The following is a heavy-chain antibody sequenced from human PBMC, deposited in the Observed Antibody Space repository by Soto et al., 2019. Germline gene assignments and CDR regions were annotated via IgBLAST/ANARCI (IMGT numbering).Heavy chain of an antibody. CDR2: ISAYNGNT. Sequence: SVKVSCKASGYTFTSYGISWVRQAPGQGLEWMGWISAYNGNTNYSQKLQGRVTMTTDTSTSTAYMELRSLRSDDTAVYYCARARYGYSSSSLTYYGMDVWGQGTTVTVSS. J-gene: IGHJ6*02. D-gene: IGHD6-6*01. CDR3: ARARYGYSSSSLTYYGMDV. V-gene: IGHV1-18*01. CDR1: GYTFTSYG.